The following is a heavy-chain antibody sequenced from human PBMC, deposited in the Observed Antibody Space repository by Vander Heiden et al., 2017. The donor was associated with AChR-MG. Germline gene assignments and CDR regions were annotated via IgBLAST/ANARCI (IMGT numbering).Heavy chain of an antibody. CDR1: GGSFSGYY. CDR2: INHSGST. J-gene: IGHJ3*02. D-gene: IGHD3-22*01. CDR3: ARRVRRYDSRLGPRRWDAFDI. Sequence: QVQLQQWGAGLLKPSETLSLTCAVYGGSFSGYYWSWIRQPPGKGLEGIGEINHSGSTNYNPSLKSRVTISVDTSKNQFSLRLSSVTAADTAVYYCARRVRRYDSRLGPRRWDAFDIWGQGTMVTVSS. V-gene: IGHV4-34*01.